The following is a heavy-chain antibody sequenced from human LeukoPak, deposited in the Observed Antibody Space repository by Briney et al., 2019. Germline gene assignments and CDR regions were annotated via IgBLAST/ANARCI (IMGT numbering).Heavy chain of an antibody. J-gene: IGHJ4*02. CDR3: ARGEGLFDY. Sequence: GESLKISCAASGFTVSSYYMSWVRQAPGKGLEWVSVIYVGGSTYYADSVRGRFTISRDISKNTLYLQMNSLRAEDTAVYYCARGEGLFDYWGQGTLVTVSS. CDR1: GFTVSSYY. V-gene: IGHV3-53*01. CDR2: IYVGGST.